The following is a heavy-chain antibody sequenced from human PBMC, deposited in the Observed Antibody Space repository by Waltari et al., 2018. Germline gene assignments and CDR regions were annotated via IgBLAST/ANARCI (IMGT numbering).Heavy chain of an antibody. CDR1: GGSISSYY. V-gene: IGHV4-59*08. J-gene: IGHJ5*02. CDR3: ARHARLTIFGVVPGGDWFDP. D-gene: IGHD3-3*01. Sequence: QVQLQESGPGLVKPSETLSLTCTVSGGSISSYYWSWLRQPPGKGLEWIGYIYYSGSTNYNPSLKSRVTISVDTSKNQFSLKLSSVTAADTAVYYCARHARLTIFGVVPGGDWFDPWGQGTLVTVSS. CDR2: IYYSGST.